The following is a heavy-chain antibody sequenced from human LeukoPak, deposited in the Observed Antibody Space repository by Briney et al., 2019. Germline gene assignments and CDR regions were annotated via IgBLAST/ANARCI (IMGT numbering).Heavy chain of an antibody. CDR1: GLTVSSNY. V-gene: IGHV3-66*02. CDR2: IYSGGST. J-gene: IGHJ4*02. Sequence: GGSLRLSCAASGLTVSSNYMSWVRQAPGKGLEWVSVIYSGGSTYYADSVKGRFTISRDNSKNTLYLQMNSLRAEDTAMYYCARDALRSDIVVVPAAIWGQGTLVTVSS. CDR3: ARDALRSDIVVVPAAI. D-gene: IGHD2-2*01.